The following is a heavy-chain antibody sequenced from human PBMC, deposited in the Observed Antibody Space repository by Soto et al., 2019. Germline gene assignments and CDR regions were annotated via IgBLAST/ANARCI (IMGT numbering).Heavy chain of an antibody. J-gene: IGHJ6*02. CDR2: IYYSGST. Sequence: SETLSLTCTVSGGSISSGGYYWSWIRQHPGKGLEWIGYIYYSGSTYYNPSLKSRVTISVDTSKNQFSLKLSSVTAADTAVYYCARDRLLWFGELLRYYYYGMDVWGQGTTVTVSS. D-gene: IGHD3-10*01. CDR1: GGSISSGGYY. V-gene: IGHV4-31*03. CDR3: ARDRLLWFGELLRYYYYGMDV.